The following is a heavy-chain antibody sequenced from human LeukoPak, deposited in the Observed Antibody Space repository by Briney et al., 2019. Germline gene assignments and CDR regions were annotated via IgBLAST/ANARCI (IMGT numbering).Heavy chain of an antibody. CDR3: ARAYGGDSYILYNWFDP. CDR1: GGSISSYY. CDR2: IYYSGST. D-gene: IGHD4-23*01. V-gene: IGHV4-59*01. J-gene: IGHJ5*02. Sequence: PSETLSLTCTVSGGSISSYYWSWIRQPPGKGLEWIGYIYYSGSTNYNPSLKSQVTISVDTSKNQFSLKLSSVTAADTAVYYCARAYGGDSYILYNWFDPWGQGTLVTVSS.